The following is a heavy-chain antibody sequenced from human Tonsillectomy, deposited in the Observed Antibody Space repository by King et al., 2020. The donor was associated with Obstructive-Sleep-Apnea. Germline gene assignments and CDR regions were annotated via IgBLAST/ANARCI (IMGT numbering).Heavy chain of an antibody. CDR1: GYTFTSYD. J-gene: IGHJ3*02. CDR3: ARGRIYAFDI. Sequence: VQLVESGAEVKKPGASVKVSCKASGYTFTSYDINWVRQATGQGLEWMGWMNPNSGNAGYVQKFPGRVTMTRNTSISTAYMDLSSLRSEDTAVYYCARGRIYAFDIWGQGTMVTVSS. CDR2: MNPNSGNA. V-gene: IGHV1-8*01. D-gene: IGHD2-21*01.